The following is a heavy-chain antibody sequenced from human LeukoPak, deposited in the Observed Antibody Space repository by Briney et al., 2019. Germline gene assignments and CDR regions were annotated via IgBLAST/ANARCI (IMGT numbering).Heavy chain of an antibody. CDR1: GYTFTSYG. J-gene: IGHJ3*02. CDR2: ISAYNGNA. V-gene: IGHV1-18*04. CDR3: ARVGSGSYVDAFDI. Sequence: ASVKVSCKASGYTFTSYGISWVRQAPGQGLEWMGWISAYNGNANYAQKLQGRVTMTTDTSTSTAYMELRSLRSDDTAVYYCARVGSGSYVDAFDIWGQGTMVTVSS. D-gene: IGHD3-10*01.